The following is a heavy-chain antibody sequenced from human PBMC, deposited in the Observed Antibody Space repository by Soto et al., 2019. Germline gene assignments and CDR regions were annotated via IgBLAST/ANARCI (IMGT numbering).Heavy chain of an antibody. CDR2: IIPIFGTA. Sequence: SVKVSCKASGGAFSSYAISWVRQAPGQGLEWMGGIIPIFGTANYAQKFQGRVTITADESTSTAYMELSSLRSEDTAVYYCAREGVTYYDIFSNWFDPWGQGTLVTVSS. V-gene: IGHV1-69*13. D-gene: IGHD3-9*01. J-gene: IGHJ5*02. CDR3: AREGVTYYDIFSNWFDP. CDR1: GGAFSSYA.